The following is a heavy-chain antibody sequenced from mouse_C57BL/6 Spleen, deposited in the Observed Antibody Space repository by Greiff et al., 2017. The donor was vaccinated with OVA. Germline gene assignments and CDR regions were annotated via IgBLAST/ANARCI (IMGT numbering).Heavy chain of an antibody. CDR2: IYPGDGDT. CDR3: ARDYYGSSPYYFDN. CDR1: GYAFSSYW. Sequence: QVQLQQSGAELVKPGASVKISCKASGYAFSSYWMNWVKQRPGKGLEWIGQIYPGDGDTNYNGKFKGKATLTADKSSSTAYMQLSSLTSEDSAVYFCARDYYGSSPYYFDNWGQGTTLTVSS. D-gene: IGHD1-1*01. V-gene: IGHV1-80*01. J-gene: IGHJ2*01.